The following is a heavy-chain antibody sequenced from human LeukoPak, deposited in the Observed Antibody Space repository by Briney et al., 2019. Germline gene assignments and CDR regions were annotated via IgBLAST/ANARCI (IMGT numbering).Heavy chain of an antibody. CDR1: GFTFSRYA. CDR2: ISSSGGST. CDR3: ARAAYYRFDY. V-gene: IGHV3-23*01. D-gene: IGHD1-26*01. J-gene: IGHJ4*02. Sequence: GGSLRLSCAASGFTFSRYAMSWVRQAPGKGLGWVSAISSSGGSTYYADSVKGRFTISRDNAENTLYLQMSSLRAEDTAIYFCARAAYYRFDYWGQGTLVTVSS.